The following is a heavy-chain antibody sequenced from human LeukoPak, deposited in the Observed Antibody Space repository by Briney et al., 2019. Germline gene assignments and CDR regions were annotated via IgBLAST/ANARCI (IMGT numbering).Heavy chain of an antibody. Sequence: SVKVSCKASGGTFSSYAISGVRQAPGQGLEWMGGIIPIFGTANYAQKFQGRVTITADESTSPAYMELSSLRSEDTAVYYCARDFHGYSPAPDAFHIWGQGTMVTVSS. CDR1: GGTFSSYA. CDR3: ARDFHGYSPAPDAFHI. D-gene: IGHD5-24*01. V-gene: IGHV1-69*13. CDR2: IIPIFGTA. J-gene: IGHJ3*02.